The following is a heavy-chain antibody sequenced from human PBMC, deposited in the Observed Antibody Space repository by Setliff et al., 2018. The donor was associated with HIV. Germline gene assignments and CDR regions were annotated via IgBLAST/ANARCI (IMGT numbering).Heavy chain of an antibody. CDR3: ARRGRTGNSYVLNWFDP. Sequence: SETLSLTCTVSGGSISSHYWSWIRQPPGKGLEWIGLIYYNGGTNYNSSLESRVTISVDRSKNQFSLKLTSVTAADTAVYYCARRGRTGNSYVLNWFDPWGQGTLVTVSS. CDR2: IYYNGGT. D-gene: IGHD5-18*01. V-gene: IGHV4-59*11. J-gene: IGHJ5*02. CDR1: GGSISSHY.